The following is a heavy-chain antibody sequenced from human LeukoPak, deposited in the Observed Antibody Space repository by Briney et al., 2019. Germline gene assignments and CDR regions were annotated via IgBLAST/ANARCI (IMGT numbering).Heavy chain of an antibody. CDR1: GFTVSSNY. CDR3: AREQWLKGGDY. J-gene: IGHJ4*02. V-gene: IGHV3-66*01. Sequence: PGGSLRLSCAASGFTVSSNYMSWVRQAPGKGLEWVSVIYSGGSTYYADSVKSRFTISRDNSKNTLYLQMNSLRAEDTAVYYCAREQWLKGGDYWGQGTLVTVSS. CDR2: IYSGGST. D-gene: IGHD6-19*01.